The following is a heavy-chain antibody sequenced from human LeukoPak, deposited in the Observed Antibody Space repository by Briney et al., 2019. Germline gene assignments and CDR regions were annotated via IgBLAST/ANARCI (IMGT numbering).Heavy chain of an antibody. V-gene: IGHV3-30*18. Sequence: GRSLRLSCAASGFTFSTYGMHWVRQAPGKGLEWVAVISYDGSKKYYADSVKGRLTISRDNSKNTLYLQMSSLRVEDTAVYYCAEDRTVTTRGDFDYWGQGTLVTVSS. CDR3: AEDRTVTTRGDFDY. CDR2: ISYDGSKK. D-gene: IGHD4-17*01. J-gene: IGHJ4*02. CDR1: GFTFSTYG.